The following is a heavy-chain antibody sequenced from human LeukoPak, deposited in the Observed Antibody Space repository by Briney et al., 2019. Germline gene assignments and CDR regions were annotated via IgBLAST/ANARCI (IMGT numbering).Heavy chain of an antibody. V-gene: IGHV4-34*01. Sequence: SETLSLTCAVYGGSFSGYYWSWIRQPPGKGLKWIGEINHSGSTNYNPSLKSRVTISVDTSKNQFSLKLSSVTAADTAVYYCARGRYCSSTSCRGPIDYWGQGTLVTVSS. J-gene: IGHJ4*02. D-gene: IGHD2-2*01. CDR3: ARGRYCSSTSCRGPIDY. CDR2: INHSGST. CDR1: GGSFSGYY.